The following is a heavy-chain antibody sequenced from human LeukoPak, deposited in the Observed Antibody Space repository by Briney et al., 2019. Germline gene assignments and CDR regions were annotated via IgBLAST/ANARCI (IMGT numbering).Heavy chain of an antibody. CDR1: GGSFSGYY. CDR3: ARGPGSYYYY. CDR2: INHSGST. V-gene: IGHV4-34*01. D-gene: IGHD1-26*01. Sequence: SETLSLTCAVYGGSFSGYYWSWIRQPPGKGLEWIGEINHSGSTNYNPSLKSRVTISVDTSKNQFSLKLSSVTAADTAVYYCARGPGSYYYYWGQGTLVTVSS. J-gene: IGHJ4*02.